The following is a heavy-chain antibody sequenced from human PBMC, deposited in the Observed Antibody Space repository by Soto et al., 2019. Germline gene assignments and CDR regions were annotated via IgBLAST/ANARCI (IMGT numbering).Heavy chain of an antibody. CDR1: GYTFTGYG. CDR3: AKTEAPDDFWSGYYSFYFDY. D-gene: IGHD3-3*01. CDR2: INPGNGNT. J-gene: IGHJ4*02. Sequence: ASVKVSCKASGYTFTGYGMNWVRQAPGRGLEWMGWINPGNGNTKYSQKFQGRVIIERDTSASTAYMELNSLRAEDTAVYYCAKTEAPDDFWSGYYSFYFDYWGQGTLVTVSS. V-gene: IGHV1-3*01.